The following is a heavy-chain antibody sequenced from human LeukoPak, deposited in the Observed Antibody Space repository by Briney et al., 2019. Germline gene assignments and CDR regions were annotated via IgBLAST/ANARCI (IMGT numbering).Heavy chain of an antibody. CDR3: ARARNWNKYYFDY. V-gene: IGHV4-34*01. J-gene: IGHJ4*02. CDR2: INHSGST. D-gene: IGHD1/OR15-1a*01. Sequence: SETLSLTCAVYGGSFSGYYWSWIRQPPGKGLEWIGEINHSGSTNYNPSLKSRVTISVDTPKNQFSLKLSSVTAADTAVYYCARARNWNKYYFDYWGQGTLVTVSS. CDR1: GGSFSGYY.